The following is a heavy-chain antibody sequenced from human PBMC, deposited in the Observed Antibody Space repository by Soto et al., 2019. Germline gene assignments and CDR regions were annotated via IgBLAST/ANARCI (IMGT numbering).Heavy chain of an antibody. CDR2: IAYHGSSS. D-gene: IGHD2-8*01. Sequence: GGSLRLSCAVSGFSFSTYAMHWVRRAPGKGLEFVSVIAYHGSSSFYANSLKGRFTVSRDNSRNTLYLHMNNLRPEDLASYYCVKDRTSNWNYPVMDVWGQGTTVTVSS. V-gene: IGHV3-64D*08. CDR1: GFSFSTYA. J-gene: IGHJ6*02. CDR3: VKDRTSNWNYPVMDV.